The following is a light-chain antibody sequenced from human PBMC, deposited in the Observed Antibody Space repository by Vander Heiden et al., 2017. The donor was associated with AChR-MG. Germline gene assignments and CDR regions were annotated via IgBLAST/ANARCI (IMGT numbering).Light chain of an antibody. CDR1: STDVGTYNL. J-gene: IGLJ2*01. CDR2: DVS. Sequence: QSSLPQPASVSGSPGQSITISCTGSSTDVGTYNLVSWYQQHPGRVPKLMIYDVSNRPSGVSNRFSGSKSGDTAFLAISGLRAEDEADYYCASYTTSSTLVFGGGTKLTVL. V-gene: IGLV2-14*03. CDR3: ASYTTSSTLV.